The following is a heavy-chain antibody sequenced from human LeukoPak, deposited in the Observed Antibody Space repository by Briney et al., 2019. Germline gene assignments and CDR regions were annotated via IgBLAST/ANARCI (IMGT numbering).Heavy chain of an antibody. J-gene: IGHJ4*02. V-gene: IGHV5-51*01. Sequence: GESLKISCKGSGYSFSTYWTAWVRQMPGKGLEWMGTIYPGDSDTRYSPSFQGQVTISADKSISTAYLQWSSLKASDTAMYYCARDGYFDYWGQGTLVTVSS. CDR3: ARDGYFDY. CDR2: IYPGDSDT. D-gene: IGHD5-24*01. CDR1: GYSFSTYW.